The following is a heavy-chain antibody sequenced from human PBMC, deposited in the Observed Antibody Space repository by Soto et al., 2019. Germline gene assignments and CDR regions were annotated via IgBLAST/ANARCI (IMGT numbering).Heavy chain of an antibody. CDR1: GDSVSSNSAA. J-gene: IGHJ6*02. D-gene: IGHD2-2*01. CDR2: TYYRLKWYN. V-gene: IGHV6-1*01. Sequence: SQTLSLTCAISGDSVSSNSAAWNWIRQSPSRGLEWLGRTYYRLKWYNDYGVSVKSRITINPDTSKNKFSLQLNSVTPEETGVYYCARDPDRVVVVPAASYYGMDVWAQGTTVTVSS. CDR3: ARDPDRVVVVPAASYYGMDV.